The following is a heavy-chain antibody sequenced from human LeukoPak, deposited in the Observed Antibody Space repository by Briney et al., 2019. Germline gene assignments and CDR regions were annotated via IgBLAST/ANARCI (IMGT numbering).Heavy chain of an antibody. V-gene: IGHV3-23*01. CDR2: ISDSGRTT. J-gene: IGHJ4*02. D-gene: IGHD6-19*01. CDR1: GFTFSSEA. Sequence: PGGSLRLSCAASGFTFSSEAMTWVRQAPGKGLERVSSISDSGRTTYYADSVKGRFTISRDNSKNTVYLQMNSLRAEDTALYYCAKGLGLLPQFDYWGQGTLVAVSS. CDR3: AKGLGLLPQFDY.